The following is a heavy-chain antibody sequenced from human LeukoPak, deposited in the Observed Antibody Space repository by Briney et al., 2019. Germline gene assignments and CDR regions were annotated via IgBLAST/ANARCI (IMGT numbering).Heavy chain of an antibody. D-gene: IGHD6-19*01. V-gene: IGHV3-33*01. J-gene: IGHJ4*02. Sequence: GRSLRLSCAASGFTFSSYGMHWVRQAPGKGLEWVAVIWYDGSNKYYADSVKGRFTISRDNYKKTLYLQMNSLRAEDTAVYYCAGSRYSSGWYGVLDYWGQGTPVTVSS. CDR2: IWYDGSNK. CDR1: GFTFSSYG. CDR3: AGSRYSSGWYGVLDY.